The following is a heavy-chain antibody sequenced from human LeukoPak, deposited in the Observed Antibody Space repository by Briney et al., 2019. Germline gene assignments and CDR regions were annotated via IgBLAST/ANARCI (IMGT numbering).Heavy chain of an antibody. V-gene: IGHV3-21*01. CDR2: ISSSSSYI. Sequence: GGSLRLSCAASGFTFSSYSMNWVRQDPGKGLEWVSSISSSSSYIYYADSVKGRFTISRDNAKNSLCLQMNSLRAEDTAVYYCARGGPHDPHDYWGQGTLVTVSS. J-gene: IGHJ4*02. CDR3: ARGGPHDPHDY. CDR1: GFTFSSYS. D-gene: IGHD3-16*01.